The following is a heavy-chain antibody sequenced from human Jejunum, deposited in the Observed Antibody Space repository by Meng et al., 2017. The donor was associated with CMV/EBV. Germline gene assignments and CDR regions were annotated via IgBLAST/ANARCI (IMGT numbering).Heavy chain of an antibody. Sequence: QRQLQESGPGLVKPSETLSLTCTVSGGSISSRSYYWGWIRQPAGKGLEWIGSIYYSGSTYYNPSLKSRVTISVDTSKNQFFLKLSSVTAADTAVYHCLRGSGGSVWGQGTLVTVSS. CDR2: IYYSGST. J-gene: IGHJ1*01. D-gene: IGHD3-10*01. V-gene: IGHV4-39*07. CDR3: LRGSGGSV. CDR1: GGSISSRSYY.